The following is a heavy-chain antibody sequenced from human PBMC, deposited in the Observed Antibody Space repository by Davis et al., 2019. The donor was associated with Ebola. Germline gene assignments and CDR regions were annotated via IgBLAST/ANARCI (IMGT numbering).Heavy chain of an antibody. V-gene: IGHV1-46*01. CDR2: INPSGGST. Sequence: AASVKVSCKASGYTFTSYYMHWVRQAPGQGLEWMGIINPSGGSTSYAQKFQGRVTMTRDTSTSTVYMELSSLRSEDTAVYYCAREPIVVVVAGDHGYYYYGMDVWGQGTTVTVSS. CDR3: AREPIVVVVAGDHGYYYYGMDV. J-gene: IGHJ6*02. D-gene: IGHD2-15*01. CDR1: GYTFTSYY.